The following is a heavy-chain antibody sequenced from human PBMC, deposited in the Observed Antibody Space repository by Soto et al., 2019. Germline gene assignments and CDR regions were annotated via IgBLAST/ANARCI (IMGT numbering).Heavy chain of an antibody. D-gene: IGHD5-18*01. CDR3: ARNPAMGDKTPNYYYYYYMDV. J-gene: IGHJ6*03. CDR2: IYYSGST. CDR1: GGSISSGGYY. V-gene: IGHV4-31*03. Sequence: SETLSLTCTVSGGSISSGGYYWSWIRQHPGKGLEWIGYIYYSGSTYYNPSLKSRVTISVDTSKNQFSLKLSSVTAADTAVYYCARNPAMGDKTPNYYYYYYMDVWGKGTTVTVSS.